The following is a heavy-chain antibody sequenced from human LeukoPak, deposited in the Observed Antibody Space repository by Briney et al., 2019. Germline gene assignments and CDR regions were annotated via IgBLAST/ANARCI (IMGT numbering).Heavy chain of an antibody. V-gene: IGHV4-39*01. J-gene: IGHJ3*02. CDR2: IYYSGST. D-gene: IGHD6-19*01. CDR3: ARHLGSAKQWLVLFRAFDI. CDR1: GGSISSSSYY. Sequence: SETLSLTCTASGGSISSSSYYWGWIRQPPGKGLEWIGSIYYSGSTYYNPSLKSRVTISVDTSKNQFSLKLSSVTAADTAVYYCARHLGSAKQWLVLFRAFDIWGQGTMVTVSS.